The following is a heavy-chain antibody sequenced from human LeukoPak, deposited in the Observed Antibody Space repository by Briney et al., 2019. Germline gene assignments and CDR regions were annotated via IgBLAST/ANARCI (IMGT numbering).Heavy chain of an antibody. V-gene: IGHV4-4*07. Sequence: NYNPSLKSRVTMSVDTSKNQFSLKLSSVTAADTAVYYCARDRLGNWNPISRYYYYYMDVWGKGTTVTVSS. J-gene: IGHJ6*03. CDR3: ARDRLGNWNPISRYYYYYMDV. D-gene: IGHD1-20*01.